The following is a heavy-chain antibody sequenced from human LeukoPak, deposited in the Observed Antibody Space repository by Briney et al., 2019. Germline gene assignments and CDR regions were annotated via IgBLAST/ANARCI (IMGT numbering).Heavy chain of an antibody. Sequence: GASVKVSCKGSGGNFNNYAITWVRQAPGQGLEWMGGIIPVLGSPNYAQKFQGRVTITADTSTSTAYMELSSLRAEDTAVYYCAKGMREPIWGQGTMVTVSS. CDR1: GGNFNNYA. J-gene: IGHJ3*02. V-gene: IGHV1-69*06. CDR3: AKGMREPI. CDR2: IIPVLGSP. D-gene: IGHD1-14*01.